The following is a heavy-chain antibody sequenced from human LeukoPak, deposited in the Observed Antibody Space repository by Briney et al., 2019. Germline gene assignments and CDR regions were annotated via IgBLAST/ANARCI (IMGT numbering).Heavy chain of an antibody. CDR1: GYTFTSYD. CDR2: TNPNSGNT. V-gene: IGHV1-8*03. Sequence: ASVKVSCKASGYTFTSYDINWVRQATGQGLEWMGWTNPNSGNTGYAQKFQGRVTITRNTSISTAYMELSSLRSEDTAVYYCARGFWSGYAFDIWGQGTMVTVSP. D-gene: IGHD3-3*01. J-gene: IGHJ3*02. CDR3: ARGFWSGYAFDI.